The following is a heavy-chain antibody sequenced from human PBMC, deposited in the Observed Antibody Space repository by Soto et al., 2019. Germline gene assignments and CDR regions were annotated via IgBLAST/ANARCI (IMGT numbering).Heavy chain of an antibody. D-gene: IGHD2-2*01. J-gene: IGHJ6*02. V-gene: IGHV1-69*12. Sequence: QVHLVQSGAEVKKPGSSVKVSCKASGGTFSNYAISWVRQAPGQGLEWMGGIIPIFDTANYAQKFQGRVTITADESTRTTYLXLSSLRSEDTAVYYCARHDCISSSCYYYYYYGMDVWGQGTTVTVSS. CDR2: IIPIFDTA. CDR3: ARHDCISSSCYYYYYYGMDV. CDR1: GGTFSNYA.